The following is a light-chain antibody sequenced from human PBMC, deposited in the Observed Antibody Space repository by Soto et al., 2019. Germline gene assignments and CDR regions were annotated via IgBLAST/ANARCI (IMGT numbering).Light chain of an antibody. CDR1: QSISSY. CDR3: QQTYSTPGT. J-gene: IGKJ3*01. V-gene: IGKV1-39*01. Sequence: DIQMTQSPSSLSASVGDRVTITCRASQSISSYLNWYQQKPGKSPRLLIYAASSLQGGVPSRFSGSESGTDFTLTISSLQPEDFATYYCQQTYSTPGTFGPGTKVDIK. CDR2: AAS.